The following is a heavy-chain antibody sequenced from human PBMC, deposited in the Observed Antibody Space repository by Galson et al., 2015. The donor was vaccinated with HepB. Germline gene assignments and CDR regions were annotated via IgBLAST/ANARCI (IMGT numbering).Heavy chain of an antibody. J-gene: IGHJ1*01. Sequence: SLRLSCAASGFTFNNFAMNWVRQAPGKGLEWVSSISGSGGSTYYSDFVKGRFTISRDNSKNTLYLQMNSLRVDDTAVYYCAKQEGQHWGQGTLVTVSS. CDR2: ISGSGGST. CDR1: GFTFNNFA. CDR3: AKQEGQH. V-gene: IGHV3-23*01.